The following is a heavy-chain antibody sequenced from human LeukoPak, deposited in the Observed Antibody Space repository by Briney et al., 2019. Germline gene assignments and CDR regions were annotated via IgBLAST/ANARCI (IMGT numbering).Heavy chain of an antibody. Sequence: GRPLRLSCAASGFTFSSYAMHWVRQAPGKGLEWVAVISYDGSNKYYADSVKGRFTISRDNSKNTLYLQMNSLRAEDTAVYYCARDRSSSWLWTYYYYGMDVWGQGTTVTVSS. V-gene: IGHV3-30-3*01. CDR1: GFTFSSYA. D-gene: IGHD6-13*01. CDR3: ARDRSSSWLWTYYYYGMDV. CDR2: ISYDGSNK. J-gene: IGHJ6*02.